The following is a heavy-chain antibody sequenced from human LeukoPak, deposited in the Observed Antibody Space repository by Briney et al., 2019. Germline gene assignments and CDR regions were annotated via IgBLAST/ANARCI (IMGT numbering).Heavy chain of an antibody. Sequence: SETLSLTCTVSGGSISSYYWSWIRHPAGKGLEWMGRIYTSGSTNYNPSLKSRVTMSVDTSKNQFSLKLSSVTAADTAVYYCARDVDTAMVTYGMDVWGQGTTVTVSS. V-gene: IGHV4-4*07. CDR2: IYTSGST. CDR1: GGSISSYY. D-gene: IGHD5-18*01. J-gene: IGHJ6*02. CDR3: ARDVDTAMVTYGMDV.